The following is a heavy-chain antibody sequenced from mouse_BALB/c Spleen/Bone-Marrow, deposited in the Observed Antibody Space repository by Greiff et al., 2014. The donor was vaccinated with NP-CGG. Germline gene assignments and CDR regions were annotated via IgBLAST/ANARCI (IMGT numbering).Heavy chain of an antibody. CDR2: LWAGGGT. CDR1: GFSLTSYG. Sequence: VKLQESGPGLVAPSQSLSITCTVSGFSLTSYGIHWVRQPPGKGLEWLGVLWAGGGTIYNSALMSRLSISKDNSKSQVFLKMHSLQTDDTAMYYCARDAGYGNPWFAYWGQGTLVTVSA. CDR3: ARDAGYGNPWFAY. J-gene: IGHJ3*01. V-gene: IGHV2-9*02. D-gene: IGHD2-10*02.